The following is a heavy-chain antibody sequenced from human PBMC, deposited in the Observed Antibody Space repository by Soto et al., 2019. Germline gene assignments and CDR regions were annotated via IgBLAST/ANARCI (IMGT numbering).Heavy chain of an antibody. CDR3: ARATGRARFVYFDY. V-gene: IGHV3-53*04. CDR1: GFTVSSNY. D-gene: IGHD3-10*01. CDR2: IYSGGST. Sequence: GGSLRLSCAASGFTVSSNYMSWVRQAPGKGLEWVSVIYSGGSTYYADSVKGRFTISRHNSKNTLYLQMNSLRAEDTAVYYCARATGRARFVYFDYWGQGTLVTVSS. J-gene: IGHJ4*02.